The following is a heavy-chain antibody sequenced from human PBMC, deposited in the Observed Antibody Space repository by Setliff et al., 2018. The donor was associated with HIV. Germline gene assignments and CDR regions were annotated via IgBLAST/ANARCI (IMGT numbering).Heavy chain of an antibody. CDR1: GGSFIGSSFQ. Sequence: SETLSLTCTVSGGSFIGSSFQSTWIRQTPGKGLEWIADIAYSGTTMYTNYNPSLESRVIVSEDTSRDQFLLKLTSVTADDTAIYYCAGGPPFAYWGQGLLVTVSS. V-gene: IGHV4-39*06. CDR3: AGGPPFAY. J-gene: IGHJ4*02. CDR2: IAYSGTTMYT.